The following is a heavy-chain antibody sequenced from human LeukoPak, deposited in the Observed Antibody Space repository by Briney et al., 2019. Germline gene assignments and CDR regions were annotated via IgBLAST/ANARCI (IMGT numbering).Heavy chain of an antibody. Sequence: ASVKVSCKASGYTFTGYYMHWVRQAPGQGLEWMGWINPNGGGTNYAKKFQGGVTMTRDTSISTAYMELSRLRSDDTAVYYCARGAASNSSPVDYWGQGTLVTVSS. V-gene: IGHV1-2*02. CDR2: INPNGGGT. D-gene: IGHD6-6*01. J-gene: IGHJ4*02. CDR3: ARGAASNSSPVDY. CDR1: GYTFTGYY.